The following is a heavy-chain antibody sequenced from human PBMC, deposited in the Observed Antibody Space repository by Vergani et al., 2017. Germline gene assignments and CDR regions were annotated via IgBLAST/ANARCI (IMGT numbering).Heavy chain of an antibody. J-gene: IGHJ6*02. D-gene: IGHD7-27*01. Sequence: QVQLVQSGAEVKKPGSSVKVSCKASGGTFSSYTISWVRQAPGQGLEWMGRIIPSLGIANYAQKFQGRVTITADKSTSTAYMELSSLRSEDTAVYYCAGGAGDPSPASYYYYGMDVWGQGTTVTVSS. CDR2: IIPSLGIA. CDR3: AGGAGDPSPASYYYYGMDV. V-gene: IGHV1-69*02. CDR1: GGTFSSYT.